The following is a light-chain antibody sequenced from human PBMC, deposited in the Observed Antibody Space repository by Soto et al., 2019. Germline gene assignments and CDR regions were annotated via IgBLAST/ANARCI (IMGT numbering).Light chain of an antibody. J-gene: IGLJ1*01. CDR1: SSDVGGYNY. Sequence: QSVLTQPRSVSGSPGQSVTISCTGTSSDVGGYNYVSWYQQHPGKAPKLMIYDVSKRPSGVPDRFSGSKSGNTASLTISGLQAEDEADYYCCSYAGTSPLYVFGTGTKATV. CDR2: DVS. CDR3: CSYAGTSPLYV. V-gene: IGLV2-11*01.